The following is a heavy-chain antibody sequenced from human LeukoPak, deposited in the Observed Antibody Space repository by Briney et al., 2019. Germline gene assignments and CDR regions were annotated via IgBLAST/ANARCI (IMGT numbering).Heavy chain of an antibody. V-gene: IGHV3-30*02. J-gene: IGHJ4*02. CDR1: GFTFSSYG. CDR2: IRYDGSNK. CDR3: ARTGIAAAGTFDY. D-gene: IGHD6-13*01. Sequence: GGSLRFSCAASGFTFSSYGMHWVRQAPGKGLEWVAFIRYDGSNKYYADSVKGRFTISRDNSKNTLYLQMNSLRAEDTAVYYCARTGIAAAGTFDYWGQGTLVTVSS.